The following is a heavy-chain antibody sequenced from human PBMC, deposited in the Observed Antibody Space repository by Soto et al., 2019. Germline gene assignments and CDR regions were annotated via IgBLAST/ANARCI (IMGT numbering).Heavy chain of an antibody. V-gene: IGHV5-51*01. CDR1: GYSFTSYC. CDR3: ARLSLTMGDNWFDA. Sequence: GESLKISCKGSGYSFTSYCIGWVRQIPGKGLEWMGIIYPVDSDTRYSPSFQGKVTISADKSISTAYLQWSSLKASDTAMYYCARLSLTMGDNWFDAWGLGTMVPSPQ. D-gene: IGHD3-3*01. J-gene: IGHJ5*02. CDR2: IYPVDSDT.